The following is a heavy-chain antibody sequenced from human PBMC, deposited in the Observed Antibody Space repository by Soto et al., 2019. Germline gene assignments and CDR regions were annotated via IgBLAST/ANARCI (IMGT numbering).Heavy chain of an antibody. Sequence: QVQLVQSGAEVKKPGSSVKVSCKASGGPFSSYAISWVRQAGGQGLEWMGGFIPIFGTASYALNFQGRVTITADESTSTAYMELSSLRSEDTALYYCAGHSSGVPGYYYGMDVWGQGTTVTVTS. CDR1: GGPFSSYA. V-gene: IGHV1-69*12. CDR2: FIPIFGTA. D-gene: IGHD3-22*01. J-gene: IGHJ6*02. CDR3: AGHSSGVPGYYYGMDV.